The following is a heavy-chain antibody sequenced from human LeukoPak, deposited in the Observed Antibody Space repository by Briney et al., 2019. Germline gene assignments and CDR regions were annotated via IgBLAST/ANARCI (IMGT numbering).Heavy chain of an antibody. V-gene: IGHV1-69*04. CDR3: ARDYGGNARFDP. CDR2: IIPILGIA. CDR1: GGTFSSYT. Sequence: ASVKVSCKASGGTFSSYTISWVRQAPGQGLEWMGRIIPILGIANYAQKFQGRVTITADKSTSTAYMEPSSLRSEDTAVYYCARDYGGNARFDPWGQGTLVTVSS. J-gene: IGHJ5*02. D-gene: IGHD4-23*01.